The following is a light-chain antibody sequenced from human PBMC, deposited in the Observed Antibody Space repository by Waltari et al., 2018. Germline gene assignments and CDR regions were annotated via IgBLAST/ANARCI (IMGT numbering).Light chain of an antibody. Sequence: TQLTHSSSPLSASVGDSVTSTCRASQGISHYLAWYQQKPGKVPKLLIYDASTLQPGVPSRFSGSGSGTDFTLTITSLQPEDVATYYCQKYDSAPRTFGQGTKVEIK. J-gene: IGKJ1*01. CDR3: QKYDSAPRT. V-gene: IGKV1-27*01. CDR2: DAS. CDR1: QGISHY.